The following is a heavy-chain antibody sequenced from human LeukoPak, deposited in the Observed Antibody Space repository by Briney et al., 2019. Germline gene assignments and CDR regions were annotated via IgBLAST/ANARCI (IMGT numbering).Heavy chain of an antibody. CDR2: IYPDDSDT. CDR3: ARPTGNGVNDAFDI. D-gene: IGHD1-1*01. J-gene: IGHJ3*02. CDR1: GYSFTSEW. Sequence: GESLKISCKGSGYSFTSEWIGWVRQMPEKGLEWMGIIYPDDSDTRYSPSFQGQVTISADKSISTAYLQWSSLKAPDTAMYYCARPTGNGVNDAFDIWGQGTMVTVSS. V-gene: IGHV5-51*01.